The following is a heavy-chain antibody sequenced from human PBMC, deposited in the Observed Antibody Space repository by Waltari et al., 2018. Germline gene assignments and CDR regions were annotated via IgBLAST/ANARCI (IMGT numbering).Heavy chain of an antibody. J-gene: IGHJ4*02. V-gene: IGHV3-74*01. Sequence: EVQLVESGGGLVQPGGSLRLSWAASGFTFSSHWMHWVRQGPGKGLVWVSRISSDGSATNYADSVKGRFTISRDNAKNTLYLQMNSLRVDDSAVYYCARGISTSWWGQGTLVTVSS. CDR2: ISSDGSAT. CDR3: ARGISTSW. CDR1: GFTFSSHW.